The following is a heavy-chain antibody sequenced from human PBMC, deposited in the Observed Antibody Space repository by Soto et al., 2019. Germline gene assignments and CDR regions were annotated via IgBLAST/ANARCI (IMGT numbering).Heavy chain of an antibody. Sequence: SGPTRVNPTQTLTLTCTFSGFSLSTSGMCVSWIRQPPGKALEWLALIDWDDDKYYSTSLKTRLTISKDTSKNQVVLTMTNMDPVDTATYYCARMEGRGYDILTGYDYYYYGMDVWGQGTTVTVSS. V-gene: IGHV2-70*01. J-gene: IGHJ6*02. D-gene: IGHD3-9*01. CDR1: GFSLSTSGMC. CDR3: ARMEGRGYDILTGYDYYYYGMDV. CDR2: IDWDDDK.